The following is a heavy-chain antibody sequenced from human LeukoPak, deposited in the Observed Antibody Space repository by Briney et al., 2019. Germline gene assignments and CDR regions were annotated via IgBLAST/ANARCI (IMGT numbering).Heavy chain of an antibody. Sequence: GESLKISCKGSGYSFTTYWISWVRQMPGKGLEWMGIIYPGDSDTRYSPSFQGQVTISADKSITTAYLQWSSMKASDTAMYYCARVGYSGSYFGAFDIWGQGTRVTVSS. CDR3: ARVGYSGSYFGAFDI. D-gene: IGHD1-26*01. J-gene: IGHJ3*02. CDR2: IYPGDSDT. CDR1: GYSFTTYW. V-gene: IGHV5-51*01.